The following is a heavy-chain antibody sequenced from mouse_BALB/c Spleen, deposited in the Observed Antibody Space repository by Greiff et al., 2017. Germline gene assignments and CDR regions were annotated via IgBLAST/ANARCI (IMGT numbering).Heavy chain of an antibody. Sequence: EVKLMESGPGLVKPSQTVSLTCTVTGISITTGNYRWSWIRQFPGNKLEWIGYIYYSGTITYNPSLTSRTTITRDTSKNQFFLEMNSLTAEDTATYYCAREGGYYGSRGMDYWGQGTSVTVSS. D-gene: IGHD1-1*01. J-gene: IGHJ4*01. CDR2: IYYSGTI. CDR1: GISITTGNYR. V-gene: IGHV3-5*02. CDR3: AREGGYYGSRGMDY.